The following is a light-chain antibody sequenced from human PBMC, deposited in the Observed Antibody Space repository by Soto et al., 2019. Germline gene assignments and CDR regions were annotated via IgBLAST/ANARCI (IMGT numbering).Light chain of an antibody. CDR1: QSVSSY. CDR3: QQRSNWPPFT. Sequence: EIVLTQSPATLSLSPGERATLSCRASQSVSSYLAWYQQKPGQAPRLLIYDASNRATGIPARFSGSGSGTDFTLPISSLEPADFAVYYCQQRSNWPPFTFGPGTKVDIK. CDR2: DAS. J-gene: IGKJ3*01. V-gene: IGKV3-11*01.